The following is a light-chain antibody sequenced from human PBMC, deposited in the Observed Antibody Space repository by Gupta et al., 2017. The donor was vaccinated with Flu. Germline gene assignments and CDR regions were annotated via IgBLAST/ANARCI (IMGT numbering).Light chain of an antibody. CDR1: QSLLHSDGKTY. Sequence: DTVMTQTPLSLSVAPGQPASISCRSSQSLLHSDGKTYLYWYVQKPGQSPQLLMYEVSNRFSGVPDRFTGSGSGTYCTLKITRVEAEDVGVYYCRQRRQLPYTFGQGTKLQI. V-gene: IGKV2D-29*02. CDR2: EVS. J-gene: IGKJ2*01. CDR3: RQRRQLPYT.